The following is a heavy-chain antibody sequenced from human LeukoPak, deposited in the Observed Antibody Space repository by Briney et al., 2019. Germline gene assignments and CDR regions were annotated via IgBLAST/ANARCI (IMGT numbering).Heavy chain of an antibody. CDR1: GFTFSSYA. CDR2: ISGSGGSP. CDR3: AKDRYSYGSSHDY. D-gene: IGHD5-18*01. J-gene: IGHJ4*02. Sequence: GGSLRLSCAASGFTFSSYAMSWVRQAPGKGLEWVSGISGSGGSPYYADSVKGRFTISRDNSKNTLYLQMNGLRAEDTAVYYCAKDRYSYGSSHDYWGQGTLVTVSS. V-gene: IGHV3-23*01.